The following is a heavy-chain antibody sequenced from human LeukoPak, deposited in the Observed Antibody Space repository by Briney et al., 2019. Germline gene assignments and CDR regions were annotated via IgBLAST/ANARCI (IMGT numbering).Heavy chain of an antibody. Sequence: ALRLSCAASGFTFDDYAMHWVRQAPGKGLEWVSGISWNSGSIGYADSVKGRFTISRDNAKNSLYLQMSSLRAEDTAVYYCAKDPGDKAVDRWFDPWGQGTLVTVSS. D-gene: IGHD6-19*01. CDR1: GFTFDDYA. V-gene: IGHV3-9*01. CDR3: AKDPGDKAVDRWFDP. CDR2: ISWNSGSI. J-gene: IGHJ5*02.